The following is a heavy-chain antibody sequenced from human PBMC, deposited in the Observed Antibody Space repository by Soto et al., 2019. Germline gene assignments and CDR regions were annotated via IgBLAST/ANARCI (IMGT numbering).Heavy chain of an antibody. CDR3: ARDPGSDFWSGVFDP. D-gene: IGHD3-3*01. V-gene: IGHV3-30*04. CDR2: ITSDGKKT. CDR1: GFSFASFA. Sequence: QVQLVESGGRVVQTGTSLRLSCVASGFSFASFAMHWGRQTPGGGPEWVASITSDGKKTYYADFAKGRVTISRDNAKNRIFLEMHRPGPGDTAVYFCARDPGSDFWSGVFDPWGQGTVVSVSS. J-gene: IGHJ5*02.